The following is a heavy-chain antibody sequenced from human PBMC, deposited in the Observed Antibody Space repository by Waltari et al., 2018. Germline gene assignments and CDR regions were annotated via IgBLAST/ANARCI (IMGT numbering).Heavy chain of an antibody. D-gene: IGHD1-26*01. CDR1: GFSFSNYW. V-gene: IGHV3-74*01. CDR2: IDSDGRIT. CDR3: ATKASYPSSHFEY. J-gene: IGHJ4*02. Sequence: EVQLVESGGGLVQPGGSLRLSCAASGFSFSNYWMHWVRQAPGKGLVWVYRIDSDGRITTYADSVNGRFTIPRDNAKNMLYLQLNSLGAEDTALYYCATKASYPSSHFEYWGQGTQVTVS.